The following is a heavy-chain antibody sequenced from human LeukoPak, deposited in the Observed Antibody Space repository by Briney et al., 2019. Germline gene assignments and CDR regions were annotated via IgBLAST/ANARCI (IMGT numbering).Heavy chain of an antibody. Sequence: ASVKVSCKASGGTFSSYAISWVRQAPGQGLEWMGGIIPIFGTANYAQKSQGRVTITADKSTSTAYMELSSLRSEDTAVYYCAREGYCSGGSCYIDYWGQGTLVTVSS. V-gene: IGHV1-69*06. CDR1: GGTFSSYA. D-gene: IGHD2-15*01. CDR3: AREGYCSGGSCYIDY. CDR2: IIPIFGTA. J-gene: IGHJ4*02.